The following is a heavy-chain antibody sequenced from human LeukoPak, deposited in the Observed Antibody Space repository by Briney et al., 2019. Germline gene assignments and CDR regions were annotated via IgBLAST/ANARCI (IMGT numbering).Heavy chain of an antibody. Sequence: PGGSLRLSCAASGFTFSSYGMHWVRQAPGKGLEWVAVISYDGGNKYYADSVKGRFTISRDNANNTLYLQMNSLRAEDTAVYYCARNSGSNRPVDCWGQGTLVAVSS. CDR1: GFTFSSYG. V-gene: IGHV3-30*03. CDR3: ARNSGSNRPVDC. J-gene: IGHJ4*02. D-gene: IGHD1-26*01. CDR2: ISYDGGNK.